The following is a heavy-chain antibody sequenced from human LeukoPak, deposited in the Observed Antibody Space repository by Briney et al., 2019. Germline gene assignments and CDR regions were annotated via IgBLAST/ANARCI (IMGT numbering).Heavy chain of an antibody. D-gene: IGHD2/OR15-2a*01. CDR3: AKGEYPLPYYYYMDV. CDR1: GFTFSSYA. CDR2: ISGSGGST. V-gene: IGHV3-23*01. Sequence: LPGRSLRLSCAASGFTFSSYAMSSVRQAPGKGLEWVSAISGSGGSTYYADSVKGRFTISRDNSKNTLYLQMNSLRAEDTAVYYCAKGEYPLPYYYYMDVWGKGTTVTVSS. J-gene: IGHJ6*03.